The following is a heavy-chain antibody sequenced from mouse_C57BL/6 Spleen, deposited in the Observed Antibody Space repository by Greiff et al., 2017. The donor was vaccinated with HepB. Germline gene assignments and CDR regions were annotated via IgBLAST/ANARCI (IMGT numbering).Heavy chain of an antibody. CDR1: GYTFTSYW. J-gene: IGHJ4*01. V-gene: IGHV1-55*01. CDR2: IYPGSGST. D-gene: IGHD1-1*01. Sequence: QVQLQQPGAELVKPGASVKMSCKASGYTFTSYWITWVKQRPGQGLEWIGDIYPGSGSTNYNEKFKSKATLTVDTPSSTAYMQLSSLTSEDSAVYYCARGDGSSYYYAMDYWGQGTSVTVSS. CDR3: ARGDGSSYYYAMDY.